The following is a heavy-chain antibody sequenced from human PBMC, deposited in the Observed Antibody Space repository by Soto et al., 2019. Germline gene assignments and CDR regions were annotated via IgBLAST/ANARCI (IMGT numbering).Heavy chain of an antibody. CDR3: ARGLVVPYWYFDL. D-gene: IGHD2-8*02. CDR1: GFTVSSNY. V-gene: IGHV3-53*01. Sequence: EVQLVESGGGLIQPGGSLSLSCAVSGFTVSSNYLSWVRQAPGKGLEWVSVIYSGGSTSYADSVKGRFTISRDNSKNTLYLQMNSLRAEDTAVYYCARGLVVPYWYFDLWGRGTLVTVSS. J-gene: IGHJ2*01. CDR2: IYSGGST.